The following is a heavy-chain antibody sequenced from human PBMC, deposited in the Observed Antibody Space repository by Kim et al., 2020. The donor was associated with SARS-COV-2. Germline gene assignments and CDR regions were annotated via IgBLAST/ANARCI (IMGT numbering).Heavy chain of an antibody. J-gene: IGHJ6*02. CDR2: IYYSGST. Sequence: SETLSLTCTVSGGSISSSSYYWGWIRQPPGKGLEWIGSIYYSGSTYYNPSLKSRVTISVDTSKNQFSLKLSSVTAADTAVYYCARLERDAEPSSWYVSDYYYGMDVWGQGTTVTVSS. D-gene: IGHD6-13*01. CDR1: GGSISSSSYY. CDR3: ARLERDAEPSSWYVSDYYYGMDV. V-gene: IGHV4-39*01.